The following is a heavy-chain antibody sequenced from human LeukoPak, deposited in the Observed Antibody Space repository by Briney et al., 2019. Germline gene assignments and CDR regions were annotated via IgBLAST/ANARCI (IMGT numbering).Heavy chain of an antibody. J-gene: IGHJ6*03. CDR1: GFTFSSYG. CDR2: IRYDGTNK. Sequence: GGSLRLSCAASGFTFSSYGMHWVRQAPGKGLEWVTFIRYDGTNKYYADSVKGRFTISRDNAKKSLYLQMNRLRAEDTAVYYCARVGGITLALAPSPFPDYNYYYMDVWGKGTTVTVSS. V-gene: IGHV3-30*02. CDR3: ARVGGITLALAPSPFPDYNYYYMDV. D-gene: IGHD3-10*01.